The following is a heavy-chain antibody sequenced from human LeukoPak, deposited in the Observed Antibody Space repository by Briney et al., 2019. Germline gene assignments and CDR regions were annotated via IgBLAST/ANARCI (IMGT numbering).Heavy chain of an antibody. D-gene: IGHD2-2*01. Sequence: GGSLRLSCAASGFTFSSYAMSWVRQAPGKGLEWVSAISGSGGSTYYADSVKGRFTISRDNSKKSLYLQMNSLRAEDTAVYYCAKTVVPAAIEYYFDYWGQGTLVTVSS. V-gene: IGHV3-23*01. J-gene: IGHJ4*02. CDR3: AKTVVPAAIEYYFDY. CDR1: GFTFSSYA. CDR2: ISGSGGST.